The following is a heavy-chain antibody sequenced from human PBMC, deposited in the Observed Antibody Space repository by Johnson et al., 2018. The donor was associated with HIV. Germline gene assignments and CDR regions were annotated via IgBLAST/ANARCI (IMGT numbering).Heavy chain of an antibody. D-gene: IGHD3-3*02. CDR3: TTVRPISDAFDI. CDR1: GFTFSSYS. J-gene: IGHJ3*02. CDR2: ISGSGCST. V-gene: IGHV3-23*04. Sequence: MLLVESGGGLVQPGGSLRLSCAASGFTFSSYSMSWVRQAPGKGLEWVAAISGSGCSTYYADSVKGRFTISRDDSNNTLYLQMNSLKTEDSAVYYCTTVRPISDAFDIWGQGTMVTVSS.